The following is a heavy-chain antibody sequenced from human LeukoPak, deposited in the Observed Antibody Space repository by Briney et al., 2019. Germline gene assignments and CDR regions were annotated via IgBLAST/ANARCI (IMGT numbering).Heavy chain of an antibody. J-gene: IGHJ3*02. CDR1: GFTFSSYD. D-gene: IGHD2-2*01. Sequence: GSLRLSSAASGFTFSSYDMQWVRQATGKGLEWVSAIGTAGDPYYPGSVKGRFTISRENAKNSLYLQMNSLRAGDTAVYYCARGCSSTSCYEAFDIWGQGTMVTVSS. V-gene: IGHV3-13*05. CDR3: ARGCSSTSCYEAFDI. CDR2: IGTAGDP.